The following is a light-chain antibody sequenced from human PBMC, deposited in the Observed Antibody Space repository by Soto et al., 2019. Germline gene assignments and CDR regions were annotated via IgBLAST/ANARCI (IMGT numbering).Light chain of an antibody. CDR1: QSVSSN. V-gene: IGKV3-15*01. J-gene: IGKJ1*01. CDR2: GAS. Sequence: EIVLTQSPGTVSLSPGERATLSCRASQSVSSNLAWYQQKPGQAPRLLIYGASTRATGIPARFSGSGSGTDFTLTISSLQPEDFATYYCQQSYSTPPTFGQGTKVDIK. CDR3: QQSYSTPPT.